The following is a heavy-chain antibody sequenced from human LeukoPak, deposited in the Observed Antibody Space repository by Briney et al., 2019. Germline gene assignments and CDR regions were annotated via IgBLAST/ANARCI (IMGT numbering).Heavy chain of an antibody. D-gene: IGHD3-22*01. J-gene: IGHJ4*02. CDR3: ARGLYYYDSSGYYPN. Sequence: PSGGSLRLSGAASGFTFSSYSMNWVRQAPGKGLEWVSYISSSSSTIYYADSVKGRFTISRGNAKNSLYLQMNSLRDEDTAVYYCARGLYYYDSSGYYPNWGQGTLVTVSS. CDR1: GFTFSSYS. CDR2: ISSSSSTI. V-gene: IGHV3-48*02.